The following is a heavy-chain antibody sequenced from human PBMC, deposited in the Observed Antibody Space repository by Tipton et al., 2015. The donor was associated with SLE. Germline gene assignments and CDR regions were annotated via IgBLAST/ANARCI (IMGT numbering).Heavy chain of an antibody. CDR3: ARDLTNYYYYMDV. Sequence: PRLSCAASGFTFSSYAMHWVRQAPGKGLEYVSAISSNGGSTYYANSVKGRFTISRDNSKNTLYLQMGSLRAEDMAVYYCARDLTNYYYYMDVWGKGTTVTVSS. J-gene: IGHJ6*03. V-gene: IGHV3-64*01. D-gene: IGHD4/OR15-4a*01. CDR2: ISSNGGST. CDR1: GFTFSSYA.